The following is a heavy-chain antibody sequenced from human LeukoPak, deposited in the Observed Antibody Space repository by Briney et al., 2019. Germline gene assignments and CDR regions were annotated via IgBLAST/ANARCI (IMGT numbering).Heavy chain of an antibody. CDR3: VRDRCSSTSCHDSPNWFDP. V-gene: IGHV3-74*01. J-gene: IGHJ5*02. CDR1: GFTFSSYW. CDR2: INSDGSRA. Sequence: PGGSLGLSCAGSGFTFSSYWMYWVRQTPGKGLAWVSRINSDGSRADYADSVKGRFTISRDNAKNSLYLQMNSLRAEVTALYYCVRDRCSSTSCHDSPNWFDPWGQGTLVTVSS. D-gene: IGHD2-2*01.